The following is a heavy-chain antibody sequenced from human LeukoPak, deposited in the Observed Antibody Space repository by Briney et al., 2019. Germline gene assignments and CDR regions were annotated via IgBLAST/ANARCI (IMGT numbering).Heavy chain of an antibody. CDR1: GFTFGSYS. CDR3: ARDPSGGSIWVRFDF. CDR2: ISSSDTYI. J-gene: IGHJ4*02. V-gene: IGHV3-21*01. D-gene: IGHD3-16*01. Sequence: GGSLRLSCAASGFTFGSYSMNWVRQAPGKGLEWVSSISSSDTYIYHADSVKGRFTISRDNAKNSLYLQMNSLRVEDTAVYYCARDPSGGSIWVRFDFWGRGTRVTVSA.